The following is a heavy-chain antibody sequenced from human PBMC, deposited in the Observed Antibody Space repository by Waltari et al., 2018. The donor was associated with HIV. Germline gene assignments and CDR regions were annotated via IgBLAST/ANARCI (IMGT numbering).Heavy chain of an antibody. D-gene: IGHD6-6*01. CDR1: GFTFSSYA. CDR3: ARERFGSSYFGY. Sequence: EVQLVESGGGLVQPGGSLRLSCAASGFTFSSYAMNWVRQAPGKGLEWVSDISSRSTTINYADSVKGRFTISRDNAKNLLYLQMSSLRAEDTAVYFCARERFGSSYFGYWGQGTLVTVSS. J-gene: IGHJ4*02. V-gene: IGHV3-48*04. CDR2: ISSRSTTI.